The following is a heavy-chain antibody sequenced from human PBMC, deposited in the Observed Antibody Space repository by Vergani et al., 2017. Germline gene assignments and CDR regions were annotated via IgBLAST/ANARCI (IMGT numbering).Heavy chain of an antibody. CDR1: GFTFSNFG. CDR3: AEYLRDSTDGLPDS. Sequence: QVHLVESAGGVVQPGGSLRLSCAASGFTFSNFGMHWIRPAPGKGREWLAYIGKDGINTRYRDAVKGRFTVSRDNSKDILYLQMDSLRSEDTALYYCAEYLRDSTDGLPDSWGPGTLVIVSS. J-gene: IGHJ4*02. CDR2: IGKDGINT. V-gene: IGHV3-30*02. D-gene: IGHD2-21*02.